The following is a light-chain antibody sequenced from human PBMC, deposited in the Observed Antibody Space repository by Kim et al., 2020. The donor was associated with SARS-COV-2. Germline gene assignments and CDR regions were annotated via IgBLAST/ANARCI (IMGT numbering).Light chain of an antibody. Sequence: DIVMTQSPDSLAVSLGERATINCKSSQSVLYSSNNNNYLAWYQQKPGQPPKLLIYWASTRESGVPDRFSGSGSGTDFTLTISSLQAEDVAVYYCQQYYSTLPYTFGQGTKLEI. CDR1: QSVLYSSNNNNY. CDR2: WAS. J-gene: IGKJ2*01. V-gene: IGKV4-1*01. CDR3: QQYYSTLPYT.